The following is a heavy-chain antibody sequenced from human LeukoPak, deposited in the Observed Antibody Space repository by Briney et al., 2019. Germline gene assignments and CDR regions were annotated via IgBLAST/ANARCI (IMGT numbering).Heavy chain of an antibody. CDR1: GGSISSYY. J-gene: IGHJ4*02. CDR3: ARVQYYYGSGRLDY. V-gene: IGHV4-59*08. Sequence: SETLSLTCTVSGGSISSYYWSWIRQPPGKGLEWIGYIYYSGSTNYNPSLKSRVTISVDTSKNQFSLKLSSVTAADTAVYYCARVQYYYGSGRLDYWGQGTLVTVSS. D-gene: IGHD3-10*01. CDR2: IYYSGST.